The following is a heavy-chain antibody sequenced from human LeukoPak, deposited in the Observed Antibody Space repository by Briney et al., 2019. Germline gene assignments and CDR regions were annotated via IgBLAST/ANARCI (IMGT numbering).Heavy chain of an antibody. V-gene: IGHV1-24*01. D-gene: IGHD1-26*01. Sequence: ASVKVSCKVSGHTLSGLAMHWVRQATGKGLEWMGGSDPEDGVTIYAQKFKGRVTMTEDTATDTAYMELRSLRSEDTAVYYCARSQWELLGFLDYWGQGTLVTVSS. CDR3: ARSQWELLGFLDY. CDR1: GHTLSGLA. J-gene: IGHJ4*02. CDR2: SDPEDGVT.